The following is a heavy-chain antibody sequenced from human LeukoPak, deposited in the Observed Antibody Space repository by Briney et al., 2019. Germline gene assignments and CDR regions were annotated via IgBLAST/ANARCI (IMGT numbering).Heavy chain of an antibody. CDR1: GGSISSYY. CDR3: ARNLDSSSWYGDFDY. J-gene: IGHJ4*02. D-gene: IGHD6-13*01. Sequence: SETLSLTCTVSGGSISSYYWSWIRQPPGKGLEWIGYIYYSGSTNYNPSLKSRVTISVDTSKNQFSLKLSSVTAADTAVYYCARNLDSSSWYGDFDYWGQGTLVTVSS. CDR2: IYYSGST. V-gene: IGHV4-59*01.